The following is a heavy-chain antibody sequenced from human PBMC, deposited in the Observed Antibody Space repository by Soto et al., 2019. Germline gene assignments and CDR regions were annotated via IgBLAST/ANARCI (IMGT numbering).Heavy chain of an antibody. V-gene: IGHV3-23*01. J-gene: IGHJ4*02. D-gene: IGHD2-2*01. CDR2: ISGSGGST. CDR1: GFTFSSYA. Sequence: GGSLRLSCAASGFTFSSYAVSWVRQAPGKGLEWVSAISGSGGSTYYADSVKGRFTISRDNSKNTLYLQMNSLRAEDTAVCYFAKDSVFVVVPAAPEIGNYGGQGTLFTVPS. CDR3: AKDSVFVVVPAAPEIGNY.